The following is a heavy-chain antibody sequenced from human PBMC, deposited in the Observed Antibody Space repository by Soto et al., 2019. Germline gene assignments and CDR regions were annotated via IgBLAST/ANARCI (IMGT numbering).Heavy chain of an antibody. CDR1: GFTFSSYS. J-gene: IGHJ4*02. CDR3: ARIGRLRWGDY. V-gene: IGHV3-48*01. Sequence: EVQLVESGGGLVQPGGTLRLSCAASGFTFSSYSMNWVRQAPGKGLEWVSYISSSSSTIYYGDSVKGRFTISTDNAKNSLYLQMHSPRAEDTAVYYSARIGRLRWGDYWGQGTLVTVSS. CDR2: ISSSSSTI. D-gene: IGHD4-17*01.